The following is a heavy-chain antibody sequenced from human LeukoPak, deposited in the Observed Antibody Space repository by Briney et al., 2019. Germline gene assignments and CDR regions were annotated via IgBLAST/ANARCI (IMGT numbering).Heavy chain of an antibody. D-gene: IGHD1-1*01. V-gene: IGHV4-39*01. CDR1: GGSISSRSYY. CDR3: ARALEPALYNWIDP. Sequence: SETLSLTCTVSGGSISSRSYYWGWIRQPPGKGLEWIGSIYYSGSTYYNPSLKSRVTISVDTSKNQFSLKLSSVTAEDTAVYYCARALEPALYNWIDPWGQGTLVTVSS. J-gene: IGHJ5*02. CDR2: IYYSGST.